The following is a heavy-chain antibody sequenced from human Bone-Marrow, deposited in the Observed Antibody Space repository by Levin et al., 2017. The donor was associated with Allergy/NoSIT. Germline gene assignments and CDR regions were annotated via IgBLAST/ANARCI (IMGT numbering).Heavy chain of an antibody. CDR3: ARGRGSAAGPTDFYFDY. V-gene: IGHV3-33*01. J-gene: IGHJ4*02. Sequence: AGGSLRLSCAASGFPFRTFGMHWVRQAPGKGLEWVAVMWYDGTGEYYADSVKGRFTISRDNTKNTLYLQLDSLRTEDTGVYFCARGRGSAAGPTDFYFDYWGQGTLVTVSS. CDR1: GFPFRTFG. D-gene: IGHD6-13*01. CDR2: MWYDGTGE.